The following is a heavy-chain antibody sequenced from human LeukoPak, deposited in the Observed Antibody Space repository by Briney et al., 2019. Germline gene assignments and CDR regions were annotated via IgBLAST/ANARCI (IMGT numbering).Heavy chain of an antibody. V-gene: IGHV4-34*01. J-gene: IGHJ6*03. D-gene: IGHD1-26*01. Sequence: SETLSLTCAVYGGSFSGYYWSWIRQPPGKGLEWIGEINHSGSTNYNPSLKSRVTISVDTSKNQFSLKLSSVTAADTAVYYCARNGIPYYYYYMDVWGKGTTVTVSS. CDR1: GGSFSGYY. CDR3: ARNGIPYYYYYMDV. CDR2: INHSGST.